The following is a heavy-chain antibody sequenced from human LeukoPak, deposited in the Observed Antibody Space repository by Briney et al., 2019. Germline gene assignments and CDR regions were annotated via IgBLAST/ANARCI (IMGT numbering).Heavy chain of an antibody. CDR1: GYTFTSYY. CDR3: ARGELYCSSTSCYSAGYYFDY. CDR2: MNPNSGNT. V-gene: IGHV1-8*03. Sequence: ASVKVSCKASGYTFTSYYMHWVRQATGQGLEWMGWMNPNSGNTGYAQKFQGRVTITRNTSISTAYMELSSLRSEDTAVYYCARGELYCSSTSCYSAGYYFDYWGQGTLVTDSS. J-gene: IGHJ4*02. D-gene: IGHD2-2*02.